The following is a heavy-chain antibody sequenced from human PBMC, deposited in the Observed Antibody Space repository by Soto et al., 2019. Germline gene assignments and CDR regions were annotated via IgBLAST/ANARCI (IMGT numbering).Heavy chain of an antibody. CDR3: VKSRYFDWLITDYFDY. D-gene: IGHD3-9*01. CDR1: GFTFSSYA. Sequence: GGSLRLSCSASGFTFSSYAMHWVRQAPGKGLEYVSAISSNGGSTYYADSVKGRFTISRDNSKNTLYLQMSSLRAEDTAVYYCVKSRYFDWLITDYFDYWGQGTLVTVSS. J-gene: IGHJ4*02. V-gene: IGHV3-64D*08. CDR2: ISSNGGST.